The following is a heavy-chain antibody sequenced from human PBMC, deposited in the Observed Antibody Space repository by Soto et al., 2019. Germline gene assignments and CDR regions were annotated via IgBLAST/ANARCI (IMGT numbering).Heavy chain of an antibody. D-gene: IGHD6-13*01. CDR2: INAGNGNT. V-gene: IGHV1-3*01. CDR1: GYTFTSYA. J-gene: IGHJ4*02. Sequence: ASLQVCCKASGYTFTSYAMHWVRQAPGQRLEWMGWINAGNGNTKYSQKFQGRVTITRDTSASTAYMELSSLRSEDTAVYYCARAAAGPLILDYWGQGTLVTVSS. CDR3: ARAAAGPLILDY.